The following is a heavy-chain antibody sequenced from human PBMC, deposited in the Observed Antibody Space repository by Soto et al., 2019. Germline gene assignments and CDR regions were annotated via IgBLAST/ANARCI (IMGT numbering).Heavy chain of an antibody. J-gene: IGHJ6*02. CDR1: GGSISSGGYY. Sequence: LSLTCTVSGGSISSGGYYWSWIRQHPGKGLEWIGYIYYSGSTYYNPSLKSRVTISVDTSKNQFSLKLSSVTAADTAVYYCARGYYDFWSGYYPIYGYYYYYGMDVWGQGTTVTVSS. CDR2: IYYSGST. CDR3: ARGYYDFWSGYYPIYGYYYYYGMDV. V-gene: IGHV4-31*03. D-gene: IGHD3-3*01.